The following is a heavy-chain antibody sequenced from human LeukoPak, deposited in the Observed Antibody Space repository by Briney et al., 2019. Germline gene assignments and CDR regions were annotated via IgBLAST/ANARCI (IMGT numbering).Heavy chain of an antibody. V-gene: IGHV1-2*02. CDR2: IHPNSDGT. CDR3: ARARGSGTLTNWFDP. Sequence: GASVKVSCKASGYTFTGYYMHWLRQAPGQGLGWIGWIHPNSDGTNYAQRFQGRVTMTRDTSISTAYMELHALASDDTAVYFCARARGSGTLTNWFDPWGQGTLVTVSS. CDR1: GYTFTGYY. D-gene: IGHD3-10*01. J-gene: IGHJ5*02.